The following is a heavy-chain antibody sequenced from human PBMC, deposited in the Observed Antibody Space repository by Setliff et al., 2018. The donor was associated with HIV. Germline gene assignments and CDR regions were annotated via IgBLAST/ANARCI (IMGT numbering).Heavy chain of an antibody. J-gene: IGHJ5*02. CDR2: ISGTT. V-gene: IGHV3-15*01. D-gene: IGHD6-13*01. CDR1: GFTFSSAW. CDR3: AAALQQQVVRWFDP. Sequence: PGGSLRLSCAASGFTFSSAWMIWVRQAPGKGLDWVGLISGTTDYAAPVKGRFTISRDDSRNTLFLHMSDLKTEDTGVYYCAAALQQQVVRWFDPWGQGTLVTVSS.